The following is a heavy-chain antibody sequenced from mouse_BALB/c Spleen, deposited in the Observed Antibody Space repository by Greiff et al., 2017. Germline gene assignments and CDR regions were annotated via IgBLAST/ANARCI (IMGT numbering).Heavy chain of an antibody. Sequence: QVQLQQSGAELARPGASVKLSCKASGYTFTSYWMQWVKQRPGQGLEWIGAIYPGDGDTRYTQKFKGKATLTADKSSSTAYMQLSSLASEDSAVYYCARGGYDAWGQGTTLTVAS. V-gene: IGHV1-87*01. J-gene: IGHJ2*01. CDR1: GYTFTSYW. D-gene: IGHD2-2*01. CDR2: IYPGDGDT. CDR3: ARGGYDA.